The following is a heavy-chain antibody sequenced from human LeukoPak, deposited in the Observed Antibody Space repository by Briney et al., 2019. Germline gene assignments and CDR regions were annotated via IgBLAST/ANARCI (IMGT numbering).Heavy chain of an antibody. CDR2: MNPNSGNT. D-gene: IGHD5-24*01. V-gene: IGHV1-8*01. Sequence: ASVKVSCKASGYTLTSYDINWVRQATGQGLEWMGWMNPNSGNTGYAQKFQGRVTMTRNTSISTAYMELSSLRSEDTAVYYCARAGRDGKKDAFDIWGQGTVVSVSS. CDR3: ARAGRDGKKDAFDI. J-gene: IGHJ3*02. CDR1: GYTLTSYD.